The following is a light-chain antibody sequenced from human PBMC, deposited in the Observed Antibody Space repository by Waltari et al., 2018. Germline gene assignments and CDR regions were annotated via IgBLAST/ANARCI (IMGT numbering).Light chain of an antibody. J-gene: IGLJ3*02. CDR2: YND. CDR1: NSNIENNA. Sequence: QSVLTQPPSVSGVPRQRVTISCSGSNSNIENNAVAWYQQIPGRAPKLLIYYNDLLSSGVSDRFSGSKSGSSASLAISGLQSEDEADYYCATWDDTLSGWVFGGGTKLTVL. CDR3: ATWDDTLSGWV. V-gene: IGLV1-36*01.